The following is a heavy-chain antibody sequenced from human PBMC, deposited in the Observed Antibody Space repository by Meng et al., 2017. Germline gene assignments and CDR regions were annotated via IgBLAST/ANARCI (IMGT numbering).Heavy chain of an antibody. Sequence: QVQVQEWGAELLKPSGTLYVSCAGYGGSLSGYYWSWIRQPPGKGLEWIGEINHSGSTNYHPSLKSRVTISVDTSKNQFSLKLSSVTAADTAVYYCERGVRHPDYWGQGTLVTVSS. V-gene: IGHV4-34*01. CDR3: ERGVRHPDY. J-gene: IGHJ4*02. CDR1: GGSLSGYY. CDR2: INHSGST.